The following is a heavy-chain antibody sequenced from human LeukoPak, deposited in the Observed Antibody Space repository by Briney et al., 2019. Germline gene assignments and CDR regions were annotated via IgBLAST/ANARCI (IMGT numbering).Heavy chain of an antibody. D-gene: IGHD6-6*01. V-gene: IGHV3-66*01. CDR2: IYSGGIT. CDR3: ARDHSPEYNSSAGYFQL. J-gene: IGHJ1*01. CDR1: GLTVSSNY. Sequence: GGSLRLSCKASGLTVSSNYMSWVPQAPGKGLEWFSVIYSGGITYYADSVKDRCSFYRDNSTNTLHLQMSSLRAEDTAVYYCARDHSPEYNSSAGYFQLWGQGTLVTVSS.